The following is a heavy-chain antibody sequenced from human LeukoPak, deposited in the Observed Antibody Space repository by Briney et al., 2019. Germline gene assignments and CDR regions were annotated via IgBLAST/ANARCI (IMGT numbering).Heavy chain of an antibody. CDR2: IIPIFGTA. D-gene: IGHD2-2*01. CDR1: GGTFSSYA. Sequence: SVKVSCKASGGTFSSYAISWVRQAPGQGLEWMGGIIPIFGTANYAQKFQGRVTITTDESTSTAHMELSRLRSDDTAVYYCAREEEDCSSTSCYQNYWGQGTQVTVSS. CDR3: AREEEDCSSTSCYQNY. V-gene: IGHV1-69*05. J-gene: IGHJ4*02.